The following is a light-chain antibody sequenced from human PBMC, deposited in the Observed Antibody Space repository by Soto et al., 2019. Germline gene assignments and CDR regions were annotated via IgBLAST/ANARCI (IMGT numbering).Light chain of an antibody. J-gene: IGKJ4*01. V-gene: IGKV3-15*01. CDR2: DAS. CDR1: KSVSSD. Sequence: EIVLTQSPATLSVSPGDRATLSCRASKSVSSDLAWFQQKPGQAPRFLIYDASTSATGIPARFSGSGSETDFTLTISSLQSEDFAIYYCQQYNNWPLTFGGGTKVEIK. CDR3: QQYNNWPLT.